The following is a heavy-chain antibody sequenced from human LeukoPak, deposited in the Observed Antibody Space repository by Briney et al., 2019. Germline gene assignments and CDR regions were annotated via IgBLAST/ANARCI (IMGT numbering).Heavy chain of an antibody. CDR1: GGSISSSTYY. J-gene: IGHJ1*01. V-gene: IGHV4-31*03. CDR2: IYYSGST. Sequence: SETLSLTCTVSGGSISSSTYYWSWIRQHPGKGLEWIGYIYYSGSTYYNPSLKSRVTISVDTSKNQFSLKLSSVTAADTAVYYCARGQNIVVVTAIQSEYFQHWGQGTLVTVSS. D-gene: IGHD2-21*02. CDR3: ARGQNIVVVTAIQSEYFQH.